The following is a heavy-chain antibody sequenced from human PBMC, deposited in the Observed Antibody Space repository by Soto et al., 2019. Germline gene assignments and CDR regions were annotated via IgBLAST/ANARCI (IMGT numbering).Heavy chain of an antibody. J-gene: IGHJ5*02. Sequence: PSETLSLTCAVSGGSISSSNWWSWVRQPPGKGLEWIGEIYHSGSTNYNPSLKSRVTISVDKSKNQFSLKLSSVTAADTAVYYCARVSVGATDHNWFDPWGQGTLVTVSS. CDR1: GGSISSSNW. CDR2: IYHSGST. CDR3: ARVSVGATDHNWFDP. V-gene: IGHV4-4*02. D-gene: IGHD1-26*01.